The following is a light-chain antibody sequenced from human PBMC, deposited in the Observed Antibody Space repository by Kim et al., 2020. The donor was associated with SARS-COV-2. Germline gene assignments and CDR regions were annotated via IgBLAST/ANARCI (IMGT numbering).Light chain of an antibody. CDR1: KLGDKY. CDR3: QAWDSSTAV. J-gene: IGLJ3*02. CDR2: QDN. Sequence: SYELTQPPSVSVSPGQTASITCSGDKLGDKYACWYQQKPGQSPVLVIYQDNKRPSGIPERFSGSNSGNTATLTISGTQAMDEADYYCQAWDSSTAVFDGG. V-gene: IGLV3-1*01.